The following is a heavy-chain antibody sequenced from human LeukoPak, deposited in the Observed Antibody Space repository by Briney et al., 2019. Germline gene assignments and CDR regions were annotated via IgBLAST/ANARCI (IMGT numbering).Heavy chain of an antibody. CDR1: GGSISSYY. V-gene: IGHV4-4*08. D-gene: IGHD5-18*01. CDR2: IYTSGST. J-gene: IGHJ4*02. Sequence: SETLSLTCTVSGGSISSYYWSWIRQPPGKGLEWIGYIYTSGSTNLNPSLKSRVTMSVDTSKNQFSLKLSSVTAADTAVYYCAKSSYSIFDYWGQGTLVTVSS. CDR3: AKSSYSIFDY.